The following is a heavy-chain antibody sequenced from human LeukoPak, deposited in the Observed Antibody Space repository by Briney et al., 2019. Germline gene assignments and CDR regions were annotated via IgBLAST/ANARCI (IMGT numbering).Heavy chain of an antibody. CDR1: GFTFSSYW. J-gene: IGHJ4*02. Sequence: GGSLRLSCAASGFTFSSYWMSWVRQAPGKGLEWVANIKQDGSEKYYVDSVKGRFTISRDNAKNTLYLQMNSLRAEDTAVYYCAKSIAVAGTGYFDHWGQGTLVTVSS. CDR3: AKSIAVAGTGYFDH. V-gene: IGHV3-7*05. D-gene: IGHD6-19*01. CDR2: IKQDGSEK.